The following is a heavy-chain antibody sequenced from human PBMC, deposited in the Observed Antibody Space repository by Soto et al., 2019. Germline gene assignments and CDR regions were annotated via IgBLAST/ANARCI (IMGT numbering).Heavy chain of an antibody. CDR1: GGSFSGYY. V-gene: IGHV4-34*01. Sequence: SETLSLTCAVYGGSFSGYYWSWIRQPPGKGLEWIGEIEWIGEINHSGSTNYNLSLKSRVTISVDTSKNQFSLKLSSLTAADTAVYYCARGKYYDSSGYCDFDFWGQGTLVTV. CDR2: INHSGST. D-gene: IGHD3-22*01. J-gene: IGHJ4*02. CDR3: ARGKYYDSSGYCDFDF.